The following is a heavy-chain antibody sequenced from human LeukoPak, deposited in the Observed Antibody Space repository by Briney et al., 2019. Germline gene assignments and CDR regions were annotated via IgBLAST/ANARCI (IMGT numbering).Heavy chain of an antibody. CDR1: GGSISSSSYY. CDR2: IYYSGST. D-gene: IGHD3-22*01. Sequence: SETLSLTCTVSGGSISSSSYYWGWIRQPLGKGLEWIGSIYYSGSTYYNPSLKSRVTISVDTSKNQFSLKLSSVTAADTAVYYCARVVVVTEHADYWGQGTLVTVSS. J-gene: IGHJ4*02. CDR3: ARVVVVTEHADY. V-gene: IGHV4-39*01.